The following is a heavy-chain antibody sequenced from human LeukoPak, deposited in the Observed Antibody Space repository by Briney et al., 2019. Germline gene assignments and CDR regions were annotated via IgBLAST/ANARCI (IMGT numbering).Heavy chain of an antibody. J-gene: IGHJ4*02. D-gene: IGHD5-18*01. V-gene: IGHV3-74*01. Sequence: GGSLRLSCAASGFTFSGSWMHWVRQTPGKGLVWVSRIIGDGSVTSYADSVKGRFTISRDNSKNTVYLQMDSLRAEDTAVYYCARDRADGYNYGDYFDNWGQGTLVTVSS. CDR3: ARDRADGYNYGDYFDN. CDR2: IIGDGSVT. CDR1: GFTFSGSW.